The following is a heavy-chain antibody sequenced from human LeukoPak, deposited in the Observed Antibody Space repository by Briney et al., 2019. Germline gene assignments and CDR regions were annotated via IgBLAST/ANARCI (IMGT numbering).Heavy chain of an antibody. Sequence: PGGSLRLSCAASGLTISSYWMHWVRQAPGKGLVWVSRINSNGSSISYADAVKGRFTISSDNDKTTMYLQMNSLRAEDTAVYYCARRAYSGSYFYFDYWGQGTLVTVSS. V-gene: IGHV3-74*01. J-gene: IGHJ4*02. D-gene: IGHD1-26*01. CDR1: GLTISSYW. CDR2: INSNGSSI. CDR3: ARRAYSGSYFYFDY.